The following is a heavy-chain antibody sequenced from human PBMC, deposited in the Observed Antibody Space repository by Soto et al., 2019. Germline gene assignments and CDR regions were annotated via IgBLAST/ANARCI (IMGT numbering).Heavy chain of an antibody. Sequence: PSETLSLTCTVSGGSISSGGYYWSWIRQHPGEGLEWIGYIYYSGSTYYNPSLKSRVTISVDTSKSQFSLNLSSVTAADTAVYYCARLGDSGSYFPFDYWGQGTLVTVSS. CDR3: ARLGDSGSYFPFDY. CDR2: IYYSGST. D-gene: IGHD1-26*01. V-gene: IGHV4-31*03. CDR1: GGSISSGGYY. J-gene: IGHJ4*02.